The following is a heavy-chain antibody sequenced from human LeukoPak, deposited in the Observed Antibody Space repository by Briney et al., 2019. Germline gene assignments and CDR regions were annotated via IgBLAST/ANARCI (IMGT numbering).Heavy chain of an antibody. CDR2: ISYDGSNK. J-gene: IGHJ4*02. CDR3: AKDLAGYFDY. CDR1: GFTFSSYG. Sequence: GGSLRLSSAASGFTFSSYGMHWVRQAPGKGLEGVAVISYDGSNKYYADSVKGRFTISRDNSKDTLYLQMNSLRAEDTAVYYCAKDLAGYFDYWGQGTLVTVSS. V-gene: IGHV3-30*18.